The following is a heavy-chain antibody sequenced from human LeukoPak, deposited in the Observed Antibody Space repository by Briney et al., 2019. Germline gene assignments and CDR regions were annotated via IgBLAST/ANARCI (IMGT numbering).Heavy chain of an antibody. CDR1: GGSISNYY. D-gene: IGHD1-14*01. Sequence: PSETLSLTCSVSGGSISNYYWSWIRQPPGKGLEWIGYVHYSGSTSYNPSLKSRLTMSLDTSNDQFSPKLSSVTAADTAVYYCAGIYNTIAFDVWGQGTMATVSS. J-gene: IGHJ3*01. V-gene: IGHV4-59*01. CDR2: VHYSGST. CDR3: AGIYNTIAFDV.